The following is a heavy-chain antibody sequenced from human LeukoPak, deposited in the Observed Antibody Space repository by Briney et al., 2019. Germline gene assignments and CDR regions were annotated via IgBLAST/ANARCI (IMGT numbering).Heavy chain of an antibody. J-gene: IGHJ2*01. CDR2: INHSGST. CDR1: GGSFSGYY. D-gene: IGHD6-13*01. V-gene: IGHV4-34*01. CDR3: ARADSSSWYVRYFDL. Sequence: SETLSLTCAVYGGSFSGYYWSWIRQPPGKGLEWIGEINHSGSTNYNPSLKSRVTISVDTSKNQFSLKLSSVTAADTAVYYRARADSSSWYVRYFDLWGRGTLVTVSS.